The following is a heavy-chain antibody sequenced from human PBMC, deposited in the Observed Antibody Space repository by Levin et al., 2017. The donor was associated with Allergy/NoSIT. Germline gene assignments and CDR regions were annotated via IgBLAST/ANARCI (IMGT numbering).Heavy chain of an antibody. J-gene: IGHJ3*02. D-gene: IGHD2-2*01. CDR2: INPNSGGT. CDR3: ARGEGLPAATPDGGFDI. Sequence: GGSLRLSCRASGYIFTGYCMHWVRQAPGQGLEWMGWINPNSGGTNYAQNFQGRVTMTRDTSISTAYMELSRLTSDDTAIYYCARGEGLPAATPDGGFDIWGQGTVVTVSS. V-gene: IGHV1-2*02. CDR1: GYIFTGYC.